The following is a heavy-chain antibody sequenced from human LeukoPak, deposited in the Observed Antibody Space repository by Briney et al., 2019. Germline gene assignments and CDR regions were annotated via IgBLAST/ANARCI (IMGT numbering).Heavy chain of an antibody. CDR2: ISAYDGNT. CDR1: GYAFTSCS. CDR3: ARVSGQLLSYSVY. Sequence: ASGYVSLKASGYAFTSCSISRGRDGPGPGLGWEGWISAYDGNTNYAQKLQGRVTMTTDTSTSTAYMELRSLRSDDTAVYYCARVSGQLLSYSVYWGQGTLVTVSS. J-gene: IGHJ4*02. V-gene: IGHV1-18*01. D-gene: IGHD2-2*01.